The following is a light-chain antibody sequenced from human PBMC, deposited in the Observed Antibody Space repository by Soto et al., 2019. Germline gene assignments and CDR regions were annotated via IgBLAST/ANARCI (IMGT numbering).Light chain of an antibody. Sequence: EMVMTQSPATRSVSPGERVTLSCRDSESVHRNLAWYQQKPGQGPSLLIYYASTRATGVPDRFTGSGSGTEFTLTISSLQSEDSGVYHCQHYNNWPPTFGPGTKVEIK. CDR1: ESVHRN. J-gene: IGKJ3*01. CDR3: QHYNNWPPT. V-gene: IGKV3-15*01. CDR2: YAS.